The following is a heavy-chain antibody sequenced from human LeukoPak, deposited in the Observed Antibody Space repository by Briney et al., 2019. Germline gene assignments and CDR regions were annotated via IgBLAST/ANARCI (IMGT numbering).Heavy chain of an antibody. V-gene: IGHV4-38-2*02. J-gene: IGHJ5*02. D-gene: IGHD2-2*03. Sequence: PSETLSLTCTVSGYSISSGYFWGWIRQPPGKGLEWIGSFYHSGITYYNPSLKSRVTISVEMSKNQFSLKLSSVTAADTAVYYCARDDAHFGYDRRGWFDPWGQGTLVIVSS. CDR1: GYSISSGYF. CDR3: ARDDAHFGYDRRGWFDP. CDR2: FYHSGIT.